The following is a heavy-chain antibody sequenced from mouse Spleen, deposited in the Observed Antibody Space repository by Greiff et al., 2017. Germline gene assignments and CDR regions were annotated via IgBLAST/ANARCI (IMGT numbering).Heavy chain of an antibody. CDR1: GFNIKDDY. CDR2: IDPENGDT. J-gene: IGHJ3*01. Sequence: VQLKQSGAELVRPGASVKLSCTASGFNIKDDYMHWVKQRPEQGLEWIGWIDPENGDTEYASKFQGKATITADTSSNTAYLQLSSLTSEDTAVYYCTLYYGAYWGQGTLVTVSA. CDR3: TLYYGAY. V-gene: IGHV14-4*01. D-gene: IGHD2-1*01.